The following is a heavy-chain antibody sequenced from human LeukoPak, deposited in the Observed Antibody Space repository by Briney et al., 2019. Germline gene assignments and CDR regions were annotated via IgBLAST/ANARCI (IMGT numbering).Heavy chain of an antibody. CDR2: ISAYNGNT. CDR3: ARGHFGSSSTDY. Sequence: ASVKVSCKASSYTFTSYGISWVRQAPGQGLEWMGWISAYNGNTNYAQKLQGRVTITADESTSTAYMELSSLRSEDTAVYYCARGHFGSSSTDYWGQGTLVTVSS. J-gene: IGHJ4*02. D-gene: IGHD6-6*01. V-gene: IGHV1-18*01. CDR1: SYTFTSYG.